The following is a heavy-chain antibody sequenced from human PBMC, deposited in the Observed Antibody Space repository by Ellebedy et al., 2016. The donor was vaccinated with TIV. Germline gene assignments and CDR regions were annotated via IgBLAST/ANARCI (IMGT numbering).Heavy chain of an antibody. CDR1: GFTFDDYA. CDR3: AKDIRYCGGDCYEVDYFYGMHV. CDR2: INWNSGRI. D-gene: IGHD2-21*02. J-gene: IGHJ6*02. Sequence: GGSLRLSXAASGFTFDDYAMHWVRQAPGKGLEWVSGINWNSGRIDYADSVKGRFTISRDNAKNSLYLQMSSLRPEDTALYFCAKDIRYCGGDCYEVDYFYGMHVWGQGTTVTVSS. V-gene: IGHV3-9*01.